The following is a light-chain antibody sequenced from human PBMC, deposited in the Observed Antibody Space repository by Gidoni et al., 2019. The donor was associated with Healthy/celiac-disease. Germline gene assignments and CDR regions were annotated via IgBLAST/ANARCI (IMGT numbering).Light chain of an antibody. CDR2: EGS. V-gene: IGLV2-23*01. J-gene: IGLJ1*01. Sequence: QPALTQPAPVSGSPGQSITISCTGTSSDVGSYNLVSWYQQHPGKAPKLMIYEGSKRPSGVSNRFSGSKSGNTASLTISGLQAEDEADYYCCSYAGSSYVFGTGTKVTVL. CDR1: SSDVGSYNL. CDR3: CSYAGSSYV.